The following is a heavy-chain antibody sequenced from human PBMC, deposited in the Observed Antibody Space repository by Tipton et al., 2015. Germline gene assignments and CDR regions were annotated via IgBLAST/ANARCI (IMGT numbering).Heavy chain of an antibody. CDR3: AKALKRYFFDY. V-gene: IGHV3-33*06. Sequence: SLRLSCAASGFTSSPYGMHWVRQAPGKGLEWVAVIWSHGKNQHYGDSVKGRFTISRDNSNDTLYLEMNRLRPEDTALYYCAKALKRYFFDYWGQGTLVTVSS. CDR1: GFTSSPYG. CDR2: IWSHGKNQ. J-gene: IGHJ4*02.